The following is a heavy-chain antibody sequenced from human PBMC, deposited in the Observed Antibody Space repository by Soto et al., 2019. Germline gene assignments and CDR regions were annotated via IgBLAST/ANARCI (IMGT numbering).Heavy chain of an antibody. CDR3: ARDPTTVTTSTFDY. V-gene: IGHV3-30-3*01. CDR1: GFTFSSYA. J-gene: IGHJ4*02. Sequence: QVLLVESGGGVVQPGRSLRLSCAASGFTFSSYAMHWVRQAPGKGLEWVAVISYDGSKKYYADSVKGRFTISRDNXRNTLYLQMNSLRAEDTAVYYCARDPTTVTTSTFDYWGQGTLVTVSS. D-gene: IGHD4-17*01. CDR2: ISYDGSKK.